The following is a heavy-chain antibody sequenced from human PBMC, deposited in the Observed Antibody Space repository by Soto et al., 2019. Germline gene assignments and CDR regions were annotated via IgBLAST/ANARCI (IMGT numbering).Heavy chain of an antibody. J-gene: IGHJ5*01. D-gene: IGHD2-21*01. CDR3: ASYPVISKSLVYSDS. V-gene: IGHV4-39*01. CDR2: IYYSGST. Sequence: SETLSLTCTVSGGSISSSSYYWGWIRQPPGKGLEWIGSIYYSGSTYYNPSLKSRVTISVDTSKNQFSLKLSSVTAADTAVYYCASYPVISKSLVYSDSRGQGTLVTVSS. CDR1: GGSISSSSYY.